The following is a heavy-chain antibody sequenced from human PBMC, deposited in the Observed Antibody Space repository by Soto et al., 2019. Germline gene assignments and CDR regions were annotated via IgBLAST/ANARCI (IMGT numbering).Heavy chain of an antibody. J-gene: IGHJ1*01. D-gene: IGHD6-19*01. CDR1: GFTFSSYA. CDR2: ISGSGGST. V-gene: IGHV3-23*01. Sequence: GGSLRLSCAASGFTFSSYAMSWVRQAPGKGLEWVSAISGSGGSTYYADSVKGRFTISRDNSKNTLYLQMNSLRAEDTAVYYCAKTPPGYSSAWPLGYFQRWGQGTLVTVSS. CDR3: AKTPPGYSSAWPLGYFQR.